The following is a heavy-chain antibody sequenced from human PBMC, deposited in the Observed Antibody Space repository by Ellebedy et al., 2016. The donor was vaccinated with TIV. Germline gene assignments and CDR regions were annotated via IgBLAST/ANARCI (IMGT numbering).Heavy chain of an antibody. Sequence: PGGSLRLSCAASGFGFSSYWMSWVRHLPGKGLEWVANIKPDGSETKYVDSVRGRFTISRDNANNTLYLQMSSLGAEDTAMYYCARGYGGTSAYWYFDLWGRGTLVTVSS. D-gene: IGHD4-23*01. CDR3: ARGYGGTSAYWYFDL. V-gene: IGHV3-7*01. J-gene: IGHJ2*01. CDR2: IKPDGSET. CDR1: GFGFSSYW.